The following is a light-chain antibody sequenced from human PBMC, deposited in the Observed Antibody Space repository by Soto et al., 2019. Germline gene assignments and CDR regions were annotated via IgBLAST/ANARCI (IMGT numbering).Light chain of an antibody. Sequence: DLQMSQSPSSLSASVGDRVTITCQASQDISNYLNWYQQKPGKAPMLLRHDASNLETGVPSSFSGSGSGTDFTFTISSLQPEDIATYYCQQYDNLAALTFGGGTKVEIK. CDR3: QQYDNLAALT. CDR1: QDISNY. J-gene: IGKJ4*01. CDR2: DAS. V-gene: IGKV1-33*01.